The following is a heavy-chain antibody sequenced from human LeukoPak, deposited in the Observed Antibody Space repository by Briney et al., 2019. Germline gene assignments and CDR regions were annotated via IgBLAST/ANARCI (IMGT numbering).Heavy chain of an antibody. D-gene: IGHD1-26*01. CDR2: ISGNGNIT. CDR3: ARIGGSYRMYYFDY. J-gene: IGHJ4*02. Sequence: GGSLRLSCAAYGFTFSDYGMSWVRQTPEKGLEWVSVISGNGNITHYADSLKGRFTLSRDNAKNSLYLQMNSLRAEDTAVYYCARIGGSYRMYYFDYWGQGTLVTVSS. CDR1: GFTFSDYG. V-gene: IGHV3-21*01.